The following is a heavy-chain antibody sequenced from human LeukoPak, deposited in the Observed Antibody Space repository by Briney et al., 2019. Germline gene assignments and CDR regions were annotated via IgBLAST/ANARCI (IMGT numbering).Heavy chain of an antibody. Sequence: TGRSLRLSCAASGFSFSNYGMHWVRQAPGKGLEWVAVIWYDGSNKYYADSVKGRFTISRDNSKNTLYVQMSSLRAEDTAVYYCARSNNGGWGYCDYWGQGTLVTDSS. V-gene: IGHV3-33*01. CDR2: IWYDGSNK. D-gene: IGHD3-16*01. CDR3: ARSNNGGWGYCDY. J-gene: IGHJ4*02. CDR1: GFSFSNYG.